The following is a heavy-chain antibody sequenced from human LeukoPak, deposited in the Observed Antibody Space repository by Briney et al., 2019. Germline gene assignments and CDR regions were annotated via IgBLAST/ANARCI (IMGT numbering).Heavy chain of an antibody. CDR2: ISGSGGST. CDR1: GFTFSSYA. J-gene: IGHJ4*02. CDR3: TAHLGDDDYGDFNDY. V-gene: IGHV3-23*01. D-gene: IGHD4-17*01. Sequence: GGSLRLSCAASGFTFSSYAMSWVRQAPGKGLEWASGISGSGGSTYYADSVKGRFTVSRGNSKNTLYLQMNSLRAEDTAVYYCTAHLGDDDYGDFNDYWGQGTLVAVSS.